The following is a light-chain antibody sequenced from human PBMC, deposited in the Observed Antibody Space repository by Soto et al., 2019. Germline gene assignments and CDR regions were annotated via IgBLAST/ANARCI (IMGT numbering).Light chain of an antibody. CDR2: DAS. J-gene: IGKJ1*01. Sequence: EIVMTQSPATLSVSPGERATLSCRTSQSVTRNLAWFQQKPGQAHRLLIYDASTRATGIPGRFSGSGSGPEFTLTITSLQSEDSAVYFCQQYNNWPPWTFGLGTKVEIK. V-gene: IGKV3-15*01. CDR3: QQYNNWPPWT. CDR1: QSVTRN.